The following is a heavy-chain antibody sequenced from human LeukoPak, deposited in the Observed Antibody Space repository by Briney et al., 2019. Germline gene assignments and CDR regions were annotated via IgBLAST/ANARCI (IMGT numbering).Heavy chain of an antibody. D-gene: IGHD4-17*01. V-gene: IGHV4-31*03. J-gene: IGHJ4*02. CDR2: IYYSGST. CDR3: ARLSTVGPFDY. Sequence: SETLSLTCTVSGGSISSGGYYWSWIRQHPGKGLEWIGYIYYSGSTYYNPSLKSRVTISVDTSKNQFSLKLSSVTAAGTAVYYCARLSTVGPFDYWGQGTLVTVSS. CDR1: GGSISSGGYY.